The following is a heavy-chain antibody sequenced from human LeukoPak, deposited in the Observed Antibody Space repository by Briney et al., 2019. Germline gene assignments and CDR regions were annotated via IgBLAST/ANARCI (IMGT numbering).Heavy chain of an antibody. CDR2: ISHSGNT. V-gene: IGHV4-38-2*02. CDR3: ARNNYGENDY. Sequence: PSETLSLTCTVSGYSISSGYYWGWIRQPPGKGLEWIGSISHSGNTYYNPSLESRVTISVDTSKNQFSLKLSSVTAADTAVYYCARNNYGENDYWGQGTLVTVSS. CDR1: GYSISSGYY. J-gene: IGHJ4*02. D-gene: IGHD3-16*01.